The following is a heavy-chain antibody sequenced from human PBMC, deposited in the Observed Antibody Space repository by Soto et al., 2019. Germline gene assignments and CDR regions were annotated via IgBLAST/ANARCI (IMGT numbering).Heavy chain of an antibody. V-gene: IGHV4-39*01. Sequence: QLQLQESGPGLVKPSETLSLTCTVSGGSISSSSYYWGWIRQPPGKGLEWIGSIDYSGRTYYNPSLKSRVTISVDTSKNQCSLKLSSVTAADTAVYYCARMVAAADLSFDYWGQGTLVTVSS. CDR2: IDYSGRT. D-gene: IGHD2-15*01. J-gene: IGHJ4*02. CDR3: ARMVAAADLSFDY. CDR1: GGSISSSSYY.